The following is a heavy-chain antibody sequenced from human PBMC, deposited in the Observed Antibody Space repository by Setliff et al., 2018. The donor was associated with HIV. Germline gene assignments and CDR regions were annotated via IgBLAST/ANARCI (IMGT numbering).Heavy chain of an antibody. J-gene: IGHJ5*02. CDR3: ARFAVVVFGAGEPSWFDP. Sequence: KTSETLSLTCTVSGDSIISGDYYWSWIRQSPGKGLEWIGHIHYKGNIDCNASLKSRLAISSDTSKNQFSLNLSSVIAADTAIYFCARFAVVVFGAGEPSWFDPWGQGILVTVSS. CDR2: IHYKGNI. CDR1: GDSIISGDYY. D-gene: IGHD2-15*01. V-gene: IGHV4-30-4*08.